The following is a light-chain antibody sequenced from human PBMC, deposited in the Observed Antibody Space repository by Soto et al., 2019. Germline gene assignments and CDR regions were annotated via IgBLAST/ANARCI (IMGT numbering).Light chain of an antibody. CDR1: QSVSSN. V-gene: IGKV3-15*01. CDR2: GAS. CDR3: QQYNNWPPT. Sequence: EIVMMQSAATLFVSPGERATLSCRASQSVSSNLAWYQQKPCQAPRLLLYGASTRATGIPARFSGSGSGTEFTLTISSLQYEDFAVYYCQQYNNWPPTFGQGTKVDIK. J-gene: IGKJ1*01.